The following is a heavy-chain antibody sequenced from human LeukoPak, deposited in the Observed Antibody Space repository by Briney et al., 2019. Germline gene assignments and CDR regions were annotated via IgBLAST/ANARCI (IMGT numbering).Heavy chain of an antibody. D-gene: IGHD6-19*01. Sequence: ASVKVSCKASGYTFTGYYMHWVRQAPGQGLEWMGWINPNSGGTNYAQKFQGRVTMTRDTSTSTVYMELSSLRSEDTAVYYCARVRAVAGHYYYYGMDVWGQGTTVTVSS. V-gene: IGHV1-2*02. CDR2: INPNSGGT. CDR3: ARVRAVAGHYYYYGMDV. CDR1: GYTFTGYY. J-gene: IGHJ6*02.